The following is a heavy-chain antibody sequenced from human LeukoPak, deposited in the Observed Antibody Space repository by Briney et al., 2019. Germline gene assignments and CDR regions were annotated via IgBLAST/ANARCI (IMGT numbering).Heavy chain of an antibody. V-gene: IGHV1-3*01. CDR1: GYTFTSYA. CDR3: ARESGYSLGDFDY. J-gene: IGHJ4*02. CDR2: INAGNGNT. D-gene: IGHD5-18*01. Sequence: ASVKVSCKASGYTFTSYAMHWVRQAPGQRLEWMGWINAGNGNTKYSQKFQGRVTITRDTSASTAYMELSSLRSEDTAVYYCARESGYSLGDFDYWGQGTLVTVSS.